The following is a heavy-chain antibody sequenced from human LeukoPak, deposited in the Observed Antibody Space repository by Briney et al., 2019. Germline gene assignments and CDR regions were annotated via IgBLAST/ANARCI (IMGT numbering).Heavy chain of an antibody. CDR2: INHSGST. CDR3: ARRARRGYDY. V-gene: IGHV4-38-2*02. Sequence: SETLSLTCTVSGYSISSGYYWGWIRQPPGKGLEWIGSINHSGSTNYNPSLKSRVTISVDTSKNQFSLKLSSVTAADTAVYYCARRARRGYDYWGQGTLVTVSS. CDR1: GYSISSGYY. D-gene: IGHD3-22*01. J-gene: IGHJ4*02.